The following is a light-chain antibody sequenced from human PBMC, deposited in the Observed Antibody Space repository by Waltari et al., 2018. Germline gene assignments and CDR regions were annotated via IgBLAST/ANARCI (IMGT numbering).Light chain of an antibody. CDR3: MQGAHWPWT. Sequence: DVVMTQSPLSLPVTLGQPASISCRSSQSLVSRDGNTYSNWFHQRPGQSPRRLIYKVSNRDSGVPDRFSGSGSGTDFTLRISKVEAEDGGVYYCMQGAHWPWTFGQGTKVEIE. J-gene: IGKJ1*01. CDR1: QSLVSRDGNTY. V-gene: IGKV2-30*01. CDR2: KVS.